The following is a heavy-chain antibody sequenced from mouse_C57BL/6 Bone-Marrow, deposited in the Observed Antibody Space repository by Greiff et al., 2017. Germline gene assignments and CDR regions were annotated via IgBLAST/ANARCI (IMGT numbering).Heavy chain of an antibody. D-gene: IGHD2-3*01. CDR3: TTYGYYPWFAY. V-gene: IGHV14-4*01. J-gene: IGHJ3*01. CDR2: IDPENGDT. Sequence: VQLQQSGAELVRPGASVKLSCTASGFNIKDDYMHWVKQRPEQGLEWIGWIDPENGDTEYASKFQGKATITADTSSNTAYLQLSSLTSEDTAVYYCTTYGYYPWFAYWGQGILVTVSA. CDR1: GFNIKDDY.